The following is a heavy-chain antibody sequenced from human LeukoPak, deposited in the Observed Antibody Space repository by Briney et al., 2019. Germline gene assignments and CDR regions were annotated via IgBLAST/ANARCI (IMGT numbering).Heavy chain of an antibody. V-gene: IGHV3-53*01. CDR2: IYSGGTT. CDR1: GFTVSGNY. D-gene: IGHD3-22*01. Sequence: PGGSLRLSCAVSGFTVSGNYMSWVRQAPGKGLEWVSLIYSGGTTYYADSVKGRFTISRDNSKNTLYLQMNSLRAEDTAVYYCARRAGDYSHPYDYWGQGILVTVSS. CDR3: ARRAGDYSHPYDY. J-gene: IGHJ4*02.